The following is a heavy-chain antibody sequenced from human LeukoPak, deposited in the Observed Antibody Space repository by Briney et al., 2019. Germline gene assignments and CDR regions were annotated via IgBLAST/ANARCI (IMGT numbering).Heavy chain of an antibody. CDR2: ISAYNGNT. CDR3: ARDGRDSSGWQDYYYGMDV. V-gene: IGHV1-18*01. CDR1: GYTFTSYG. J-gene: IGHJ6*02. D-gene: IGHD6-19*01. Sequence: ASVKVSCKASGYTFTSYGISWVRQAPGQGLEWMGWISAYNGNTNYAQKLQGRVTMTTDTSTSTAYMELRSLRSDDTAVYYCARDGRDSSGWQDYYYGMDVWGQGTTVTVSS.